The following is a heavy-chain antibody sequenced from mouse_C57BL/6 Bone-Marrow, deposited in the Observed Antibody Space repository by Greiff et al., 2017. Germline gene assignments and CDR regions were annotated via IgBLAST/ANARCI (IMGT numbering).Heavy chain of an antibody. D-gene: IGHD2-3*01. CDR3: TRGWLLRGWFAY. J-gene: IGHJ3*01. CDR1: GFTFSSYA. CDR2: ISSGGDYI. V-gene: IGHV5-9-1*02. Sequence: DVMLVESGEGLVKPGGSLKLSCAASGFTFSSYAMSWVRQTPEKRLEWVAYISSGGDYIYYADTVKGRFTISRDSARNTLYLQMSSLKSEDTAMDYCTRGWLLRGWFAYWGQVTLVTVSA.